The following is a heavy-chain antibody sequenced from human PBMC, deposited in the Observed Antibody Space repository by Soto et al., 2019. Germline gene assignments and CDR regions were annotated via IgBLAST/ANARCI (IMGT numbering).Heavy chain of an antibody. Sequence: PSETLSLTCTVSGGSISSYYWSWIRQPPGKGLEWIGYIYYSGSTNYNPSLKSRVTISVDTSKNQFSLKLSSATAADTAVYYCASLTGIVATTTLYYFDYWGQGTLVTVSS. CDR3: ASLTGIVATTTLYYFDY. D-gene: IGHD5-12*01. CDR2: IYYSGST. V-gene: IGHV4-59*01. CDR1: GGSISSYY. J-gene: IGHJ4*02.